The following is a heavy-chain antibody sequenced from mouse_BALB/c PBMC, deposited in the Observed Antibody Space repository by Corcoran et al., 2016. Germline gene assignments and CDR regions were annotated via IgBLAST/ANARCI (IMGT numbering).Heavy chain of an antibody. CDR3: ARRDGNYYCDY. J-gene: IGHJ2*01. CDR1: GYTFTDYY. V-gene: IGHV1-84*02. Sequence: QIQLQQSGPELVKPGASVKISCKASGYTFTDYYINWVKQKPGQGLEWIGWIYPGSGNTKYNEKFKGKATLTVDTSSSTAYMQLSSLTSEDTAVYFCARRDGNYYCDYWGQGTTLTVSS. CDR2: IYPGSGNT. D-gene: IGHD2-1*01.